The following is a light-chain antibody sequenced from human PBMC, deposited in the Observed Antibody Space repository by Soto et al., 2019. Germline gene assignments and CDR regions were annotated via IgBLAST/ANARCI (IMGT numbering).Light chain of an antibody. Sequence: EIVFTQSPATLSFSPGERATLSCRASQSVNNYLAWYQQKPGQGPRLLIYDASNRATGIPARFSGSGSGTDFTLTISTLEPEDFAVYYCQQRYNWITLGQGTRLEIK. J-gene: IGKJ5*01. CDR1: QSVNNY. CDR3: QQRYNWIT. V-gene: IGKV3-11*01. CDR2: DAS.